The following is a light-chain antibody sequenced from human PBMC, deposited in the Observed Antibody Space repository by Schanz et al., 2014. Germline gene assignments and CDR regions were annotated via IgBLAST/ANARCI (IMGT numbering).Light chain of an antibody. CDR3: QQYGSSPAVA. V-gene: IGKV3-20*01. Sequence: EIVLTQSPGTLSLSPGQRATLSCRASQSVTSTYVAWYQQKPGQAPRLLIYGASSRASGIPDRFSGSGSGTDFTLTISRLEPEDFAVYYCQQYGSSPAVAFGQGTKVEIK. J-gene: IGKJ1*01. CDR2: GAS. CDR1: QSVTSTY.